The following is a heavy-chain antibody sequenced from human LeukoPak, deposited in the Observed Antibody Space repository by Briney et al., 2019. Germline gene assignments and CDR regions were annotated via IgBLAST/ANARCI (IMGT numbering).Heavy chain of an antibody. Sequence: GGSLRVSSAAPGFTLYNFAMSRVRQAPGKGLEWVSATSSSGDNTYYADSVKGRFTISRDNSKNTLYLQMNGLRAEDTAVYYCAKCTMGNTHYPIDYWGQGTLVTVSS. CDR3: AKCTMGNTHYPIDY. CDR2: TSSSGDNT. J-gene: IGHJ4*02. V-gene: IGHV3-23*01. CDR1: GFTLYNFA. D-gene: IGHD3-10*01.